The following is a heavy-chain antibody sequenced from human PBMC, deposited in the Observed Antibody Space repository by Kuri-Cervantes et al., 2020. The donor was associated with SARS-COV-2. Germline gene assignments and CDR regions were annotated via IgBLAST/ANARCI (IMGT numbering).Heavy chain of an antibody. CDR2: IWYDGSNK. J-gene: IGHJ4*02. CDR3: ARDTVRGVIRYYFDY. Sequence: GESLKISCAASGFTFSSYGMHWVRQAPGKGLEWVAVIWYDGSNKYYADFVKGRFTISSDNSKNTLYLQMNSLRAEDTAVYYCARDTVRGVIRYYFDYWGQGTLVTVSS. D-gene: IGHD3-16*02. V-gene: IGHV3-33*08. CDR1: GFTFSSYG.